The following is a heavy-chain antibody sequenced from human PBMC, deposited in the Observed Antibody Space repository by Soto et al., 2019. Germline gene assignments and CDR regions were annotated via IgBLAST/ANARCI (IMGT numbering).Heavy chain of an antibody. CDR2: VSWNSATI. CDR3: AKGGASRVDALDV. Sequence: EVQLVESRGGLAQPGRSLRLSCAASGFIFDEYAMHWVRQVPGKGLEWVSTVSWNSATIAYADSVKGRFIISRDSATNSLYLQMSSLRPEDTAFYYCAKGGASRVDALDVWGQGTLVTVSS. J-gene: IGHJ3*01. D-gene: IGHD3-16*01. CDR1: GFIFDEYA. V-gene: IGHV3-9*01.